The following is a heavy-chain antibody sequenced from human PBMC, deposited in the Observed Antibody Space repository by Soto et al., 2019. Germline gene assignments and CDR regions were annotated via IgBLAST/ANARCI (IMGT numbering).Heavy chain of an antibody. V-gene: IGHV4-34*01. D-gene: IGHD2-15*01. CDR3: ARDIHCSGGSCYSD. Sequence: QVQLQQWGAGLLKPSETLSLTCAVYGGSFSGYYWSWIRQPPGKGLEWIGEINHSGSTNYNPSLKSRVPISVDTSKNQFSLKLGSVTAADTAVYYCARDIHCSGGSCYSDWGQGTLVTVCS. J-gene: IGHJ4*02. CDR2: INHSGST. CDR1: GGSFSGYY.